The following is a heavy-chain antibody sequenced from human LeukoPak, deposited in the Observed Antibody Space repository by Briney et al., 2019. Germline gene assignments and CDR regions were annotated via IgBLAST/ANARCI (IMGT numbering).Heavy chain of an antibody. Sequence: SRTLSLTCTVSGXSISSGDYYWSWIRQPPGKGLEWIGYIYYSGSTYYNPSLKSRVTISVDTSKNQFSLRLSSVTAADTAVYYCARVLPCPHFDYWGQGTLVTVSS. CDR1: GXSISSGDYY. D-gene: IGHD2-2*01. J-gene: IGHJ4*02. V-gene: IGHV4-30-4*01. CDR2: IYYSGST. CDR3: ARVLPCPHFDY.